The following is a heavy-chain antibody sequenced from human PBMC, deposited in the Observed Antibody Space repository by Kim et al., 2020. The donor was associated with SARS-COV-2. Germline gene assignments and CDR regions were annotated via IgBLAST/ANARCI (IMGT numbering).Heavy chain of an antibody. CDR1: EFTVNRKH. D-gene: IGHD2-15*01. J-gene: IGHJ4*02. V-gene: IGHV3-53*01. CDR2: IYSGGST. CDR3: AGRDSNDSPYFDY. Sequence: GGSLRLSCAASEFTVNRKHMTWVRQAPGKGLEWVSFIYSGGSTNYADSVKGRFTISRDISKNTLYLQMNSLRAEDTAVYYCAGRDSNDSPYFDYWGQGTLVIVSS.